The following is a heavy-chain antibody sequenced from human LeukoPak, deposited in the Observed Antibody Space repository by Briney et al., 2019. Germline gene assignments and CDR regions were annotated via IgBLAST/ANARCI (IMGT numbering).Heavy chain of an antibody. J-gene: IGHJ4*02. CDR3: ARRRAVAGNGSN. Sequence: PSETLSLTCAVSGGSISSGNWWSWVRQPPGKGLEWIGEVYHSGSTNYNPSLNSRVTISVDKSKNQFSLNLSSVTAADTAVYYCARRRAVAGNGSNWGQGTLVTVSS. CDR2: VYHSGST. D-gene: IGHD6-19*01. V-gene: IGHV4-4*02. CDR1: GGSISSGNW.